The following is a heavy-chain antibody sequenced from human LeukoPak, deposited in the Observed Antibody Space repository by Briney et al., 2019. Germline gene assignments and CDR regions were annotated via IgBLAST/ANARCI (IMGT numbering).Heavy chain of an antibody. J-gene: IGHJ4*02. D-gene: IGHD3-22*01. CDR1: GYTFTGYY. CDR3: AQSLYYYDCSGYYTLDY. V-gene: IGHV1-2*02. Sequence: ASVKVSCKASGYTFTGYYMHWVRQAPGQGLEWMGWINPNSGGTNYAQKFQGRVTMTRDTSISTAYMELSRLRSDDTAVYYCAQSLYYYDCSGYYTLDYWGQGTLVTVSS. CDR2: INPNSGGT.